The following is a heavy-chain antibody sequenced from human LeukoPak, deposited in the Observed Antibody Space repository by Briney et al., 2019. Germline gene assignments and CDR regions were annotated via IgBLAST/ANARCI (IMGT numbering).Heavy chain of an antibody. Sequence: SVKVSCKASGGTFSSYAISWVRQAPGQGLEWMGGIIPIFGTANYAQKFQGRVTITTDETTSTAYMELSSLRSEDTAVYYCASVRYCTNGVCGGFDPWGQGTLVTVSS. J-gene: IGHJ5*02. V-gene: IGHV1-69*05. CDR1: GGTFSSYA. CDR3: ASVRYCTNGVCGGFDP. D-gene: IGHD2-8*01. CDR2: IIPIFGTA.